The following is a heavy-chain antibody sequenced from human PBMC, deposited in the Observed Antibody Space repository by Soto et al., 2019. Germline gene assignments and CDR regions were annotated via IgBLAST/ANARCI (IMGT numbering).Heavy chain of an antibody. D-gene: IGHD3-9*01. CDR2: INHSGST. CDR1: GGSFSGYY. CDR3: ARGRPYDILTGLDY. J-gene: IGHJ4*02. V-gene: IGHV4-34*01. Sequence: QVQLQQWGAGLLKPSEILSLTCAVYGGSFSGYYWSWIRQPPGKGLEWIGEINHSGSTNYNPSLKSRVTISVDTSKNQFSLKLSSVTAADTAVYYCARGRPYDILTGLDYWGQGTLVTVSS.